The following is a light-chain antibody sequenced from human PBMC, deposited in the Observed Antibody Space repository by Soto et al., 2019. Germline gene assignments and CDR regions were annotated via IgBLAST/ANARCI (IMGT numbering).Light chain of an antibody. V-gene: IGLV1-51*01. J-gene: IGLJ2*01. CDR2: DSD. Sequence: QSVLTQPPSLSAAPGQRVTISCSGSISNIGNNLVSWYQQLPGTAPKLLIYDSDQRHSGIPDRFSGSKSGTSATLAITGLQTGDAADYYCGTWDASLSAVVFGGGTKLTV. CDR1: ISNIGNNL. CDR3: GTWDASLSAVV.